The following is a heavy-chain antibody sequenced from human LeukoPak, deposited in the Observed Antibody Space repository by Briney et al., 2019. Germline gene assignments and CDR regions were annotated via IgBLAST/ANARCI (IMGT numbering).Heavy chain of an antibody. CDR1: GFTFSNYA. CDR2: ISGSDGST. D-gene: IGHD2-15*01. CDR3: AKGRGYCTGGSCYSDY. V-gene: IGHV3-23*01. Sequence: GGSLRLSCTASGFTFSNYAMSWVRQAPGKGLEWVSTISGSDGSTYYADSVKGRFTISRDNSKNTLYLQMNSLRVEDTAIYYCAKGRGYCTGGSCYSDYRGQGTLVTVSS. J-gene: IGHJ4*02.